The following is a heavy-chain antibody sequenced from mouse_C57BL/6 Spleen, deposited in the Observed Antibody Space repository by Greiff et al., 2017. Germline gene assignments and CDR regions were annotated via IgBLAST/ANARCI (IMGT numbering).Heavy chain of an antibody. D-gene: IGHD2-4*01. CDR3: ARRNYDYAGGYFDY. Sequence: EVQLQQSGPELVKPGASVKISCKASGYSFTGYYMNWVKQSPEKSLEWIGEINPSTGGTTYNQKFKAKATLTVDKSSSTAYMQLKSLTSEDSAVYYCARRNYDYAGGYFDYWGQGTTLTVSS. CDR1: GYSFTGYY. CDR2: INPSTGGT. J-gene: IGHJ2*01. V-gene: IGHV1-42*01.